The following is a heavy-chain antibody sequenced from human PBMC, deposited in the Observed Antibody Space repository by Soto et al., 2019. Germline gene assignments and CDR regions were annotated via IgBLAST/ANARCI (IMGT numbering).Heavy chain of an antibody. J-gene: IGHJ4*02. Sequence: QVQLVESGGGVVQPGRSLRLSCAASGFTFSSYGMHWVRQAPGKGLEWVAVISYDGSNKYSADSVKGRFPISRDNSKNPLYLQMNSLRAEDTAVYYCAKDLSRYFDYWGQGTLVTVSS. CDR1: GFTFSSYG. CDR3: AKDLSRYFDY. CDR2: ISYDGSNK. D-gene: IGHD1-20*01. V-gene: IGHV3-30*18.